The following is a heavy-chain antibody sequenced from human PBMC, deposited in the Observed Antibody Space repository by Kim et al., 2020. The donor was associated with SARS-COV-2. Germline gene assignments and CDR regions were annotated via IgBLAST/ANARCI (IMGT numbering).Heavy chain of an antibody. CDR3: AKPVGVGATIYYYYGMDV. J-gene: IGHJ6*02. CDR1: GFTFSSYA. CDR2: ISGSGGST. V-gene: IGHV3-23*01. D-gene: IGHD1-26*01. Sequence: GGSLRLSCAASGFTFSSYAMSWVRQAPGKGLEWVSAISGSGGSTYYADSVKGRFTISRDNSKNTLYLQMNSLRAEDTAVYYCAKPVGVGATIYYYYGMDVWGQGTTVTVSS.